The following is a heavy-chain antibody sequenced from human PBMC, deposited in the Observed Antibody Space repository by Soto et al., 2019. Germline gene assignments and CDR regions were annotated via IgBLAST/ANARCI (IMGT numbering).Heavy chain of an antibody. J-gene: IGHJ4*02. CDR1: GGSISSGGYY. CDR3: ARVRYCSSTSCYGRYYFDY. CDR2: IYYSGST. V-gene: IGHV4-61*08. Sequence: SETLSLTCTVSGGSISSGGYYWSWIRQHPGKGLEWIGYIYYSGSTNYNPSLKSRVTISVDTSKNQFSLELSSVTAADTAVYYCARVRYCSSTSCYGRYYFDYWGQGTLVTVSS. D-gene: IGHD2-2*01.